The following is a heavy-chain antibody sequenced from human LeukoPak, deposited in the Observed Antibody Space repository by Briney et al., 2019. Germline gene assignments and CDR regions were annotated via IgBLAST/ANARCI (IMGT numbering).Heavy chain of an antibody. CDR2: IKQDGTEI. V-gene: IGHV3-7*03. CDR3: ARRTNSWPNFDY. D-gene: IGHD6-13*01. J-gene: IGHJ4*02. Sequence: TGGSLRLSCAASGFTFNNYWMTWFRQAPGKGLEWVANIKQDGTEIFYVDSVRGRFIISRDNAENSLYLQMNSLRVEDTAVYYCARRTNSWPNFDYWGQGTLVTVSS. CDR1: GFTFNNYW.